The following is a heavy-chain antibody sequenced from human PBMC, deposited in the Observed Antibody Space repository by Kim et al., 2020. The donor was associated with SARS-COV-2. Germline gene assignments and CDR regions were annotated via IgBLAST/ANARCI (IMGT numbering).Heavy chain of an antibody. V-gene: IGHV3-23*01. CDR1: GFTFSSYA. Sequence: GGSLRLSCAASGFTFSSYAMSWVRQAPGKGLEWVSAISGSGGSTYYADSVKGRFTISRDNSKNTLYLQMNSLRAEDTAVYYCAKDCFTLGYSSGQFDYWGQGTLVTVSS. D-gene: IGHD6-19*01. J-gene: IGHJ4*02. CDR2: ISGSGGST. CDR3: AKDCFTLGYSSGQFDY.